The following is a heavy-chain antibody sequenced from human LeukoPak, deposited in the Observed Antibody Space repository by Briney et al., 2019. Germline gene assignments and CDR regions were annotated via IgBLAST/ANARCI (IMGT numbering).Heavy chain of an antibody. CDR1: GFTFSSHW. D-gene: IGHD2-15*01. V-gene: IGHV3-74*01. J-gene: IGHJ4*02. CDR3: AKDLRGRNCSGGSCSYYFDY. CDR2: ISSDGTNT. Sequence: PGGSLRLSCAASGFTFSSHWMHWVRQAPGKGLVWVSRISSDGTNTNYADSVKGRFTISRDNSKNTLYLQMNSLRAEDTAVYYCAKDLRGRNCSGGSCSYYFDYWGQGTLVTVSS.